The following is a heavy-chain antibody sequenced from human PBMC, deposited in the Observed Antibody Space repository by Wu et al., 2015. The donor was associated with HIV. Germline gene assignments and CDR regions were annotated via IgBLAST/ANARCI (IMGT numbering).Heavy chain of an antibody. CDR2: IIPIFGKT. V-gene: IGHV1-69*13. J-gene: IGHJ4*02. CDR1: GGTFSYSA. Sequence: QAQLVQSGAEVKKPGSSVKVSCKASGGTFSYSAIAWVRQAPGQGLEWMGRIIPIFGKTNYAQKFQGRVTITADESSTTAYMELSSLRSEDTAVYYCARDTGGSSWSANYFDYWGQGTLVTVSS. D-gene: IGHD6-13*01. CDR3: ARDTGGSSWSANYFDY.